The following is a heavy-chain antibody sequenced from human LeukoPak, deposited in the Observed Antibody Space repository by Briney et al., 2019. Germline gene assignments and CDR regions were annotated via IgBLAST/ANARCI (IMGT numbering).Heavy chain of an antibody. CDR1: GGSLGTYY. J-gene: IGHJ6*03. CDR2: IYYTGST. Sequence: SETLSLTCTVSGGSLGTYYWTWIRQPPGKALEWIGYIYYTGSTNYSPSLKSRLTISVDTSKNEFSLKLSSVTAADTAVYYCARGHPYYYGSGSYYNVYYYYMDVWGKGTTVTVSS. CDR3: ARGHPYYYGSGSYYNVYYYYMDV. D-gene: IGHD3-10*01. V-gene: IGHV4-59*12.